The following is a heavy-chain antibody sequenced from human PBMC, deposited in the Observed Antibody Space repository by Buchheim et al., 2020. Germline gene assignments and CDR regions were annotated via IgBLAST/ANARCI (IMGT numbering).Heavy chain of an antibody. CDR1: GFTFSIYA. CDR3: ARDVYSSSRYYYGMDV. CDR2: ISYDGSNK. Sequence: QVQLVESGGGVVQPGRSLRLSCAASGFTFSIYAMHWVRQAPGKGLEWVAVISYDGSNKYHADSVKGRLTISRDSSKNTLYLQMNSLRAEDTAVYYCARDVYSSSRYYYGMDVWGQGTT. V-gene: IGHV3-30*04. D-gene: IGHD6-6*01. J-gene: IGHJ6*02.